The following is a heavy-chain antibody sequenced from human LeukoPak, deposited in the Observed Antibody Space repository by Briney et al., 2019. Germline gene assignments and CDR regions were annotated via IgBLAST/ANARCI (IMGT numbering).Heavy chain of an antibody. D-gene: IGHD3-10*01. Sequence: PAETLSLTCTVSGGSVSSDSYYWSWIRQPPGKGLEWIGYIYHSGSTNYIPSLKGRVTISVDTSKNRFFLKLSYVTAADTAVYYCARDGGMLRGLIDSWGQGTLVIFS. V-gene: IGHV4-61*01. J-gene: IGHJ4*02. CDR1: GGSVSSDSYY. CDR3: ARDGGMLRGLIDS. CDR2: IYHSGST.